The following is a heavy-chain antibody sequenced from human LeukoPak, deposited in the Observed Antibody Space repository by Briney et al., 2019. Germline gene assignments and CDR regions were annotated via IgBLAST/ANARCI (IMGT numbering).Heavy chain of an antibody. J-gene: IGHJ4*02. Sequence: GGSLRLSCAASGFTVSSNYMSWVRQAPGKGLEWVSVIYSGGSTYYADSVKGRFTISRDNSKNTLYLQMNSLRAEDTAVYYCATDQLSSSGWLDYWGQGTLVTVSS. D-gene: IGHD6-19*01. CDR2: IYSGGST. V-gene: IGHV3-53*01. CDR3: ATDQLSSSGWLDY. CDR1: GFTVSSNY.